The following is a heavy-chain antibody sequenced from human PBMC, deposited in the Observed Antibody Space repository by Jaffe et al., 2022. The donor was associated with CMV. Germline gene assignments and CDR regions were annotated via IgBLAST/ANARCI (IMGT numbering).Heavy chain of an antibody. CDR3: AKDLGYDFWSAYDTHFDY. D-gene: IGHD3-3*01. CDR2: ISGSGGST. Sequence: EVQLLESGGGLVQPGGSLRLSCAASGFTFSSYAMSWVRQAPGKGLEWVSAISGSGGSTYYADSVKGRFTISRDNSKNTLYLQMNSLRAEDTAVYYCAKDLGYDFWSAYDTHFDYWGQGTLVTVSS. CDR1: GFTFSSYA. J-gene: IGHJ4*02. V-gene: IGHV3-23*01.